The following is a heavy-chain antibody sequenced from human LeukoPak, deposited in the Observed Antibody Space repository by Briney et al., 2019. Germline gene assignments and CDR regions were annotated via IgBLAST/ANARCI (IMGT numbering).Heavy chain of an antibody. V-gene: IGHV3-7*01. J-gene: IGHJ6*03. D-gene: IGHD6-6*01. CDR2: IKRDGSEK. Sequence: GGSLRLSCATSGFIFSRYWMSWVRQAPGKGLEWVANIKRDGSEKDYVDSVEGRFTISRDNAKNSLYLLMNSLRAEDTAVYYCARGNIAARQGYYYYYMDVWGKGTTVTVSS. CDR3: ARGNIAARQGYYYYYMDV. CDR1: GFIFSRYW.